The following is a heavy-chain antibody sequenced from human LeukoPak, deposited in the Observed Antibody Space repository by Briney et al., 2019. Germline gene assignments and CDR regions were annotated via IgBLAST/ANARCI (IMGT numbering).Heavy chain of an antibody. CDR1: GGSISSSSYY. CDR3: ARHSSGNFDY. V-gene: IGHV4-39*01. D-gene: IGHD6-19*01. J-gene: IGHJ4*02. Sequence: SETLSLTCTVSGGSISSSSYYWGWIRQPPGKGLEWIGSIYYSGSTYYNPSLKSRVTISADTSKNQLSLKLSSVTAADTAVYYCARHSSGNFDYWGQGTLVTVSS. CDR2: IYYSGST.